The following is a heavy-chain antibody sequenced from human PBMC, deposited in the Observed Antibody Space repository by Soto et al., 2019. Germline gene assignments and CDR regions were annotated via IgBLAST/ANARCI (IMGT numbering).Heavy chain of an antibody. CDR2: IWHDGNNK. J-gene: IGHJ6*02. D-gene: IGHD1-26*01. CDR3: ASDLVGASDSYGLDV. CDR1: GFTFSNYG. V-gene: IGHV3-33*01. Sequence: GGSLRLSCAASGFTFSNYGMHWVRQAPGKGLEWVAIIWHDGNNKYYADSVRGRFIISRDNSKNRLYLQMNSLRAEDTAVYYCASDLVGASDSYGLDVWGRGTPVTVSS.